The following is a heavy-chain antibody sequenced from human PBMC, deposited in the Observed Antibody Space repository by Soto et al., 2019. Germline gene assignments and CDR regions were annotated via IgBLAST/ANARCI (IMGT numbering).Heavy chain of an antibody. V-gene: IGHV1-8*01. D-gene: IGHD5-18*01. CDR1: GFTFANHD. J-gene: IGHJ4*02. CDR3: ARRARMGTQLWLPFDY. Sequence: GASVKVSCKGSGFTFANHDINWVRQAPGQGLEWMGWVNPQSGNTDYAQKFQGRVTMTGDFFIDTVYMELTSLRSEDTAVYYCARRARMGTQLWLPFDYWAQGTLVTVSS. CDR2: VNPQSGNT.